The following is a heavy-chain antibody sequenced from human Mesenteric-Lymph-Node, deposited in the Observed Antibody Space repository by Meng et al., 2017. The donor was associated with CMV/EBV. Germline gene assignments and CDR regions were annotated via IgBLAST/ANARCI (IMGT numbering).Heavy chain of an antibody. V-gene: IGHV3-23*01. Sequence: ETLSLTCAASGFTFSSYAMSWVRQAPGKGLEWVSAISGSGGSTYYADSVKGRFTISRDNSKNTLYLQMNSLRAEDTAVYYCAKGGALTIFGVVTYYFDYWGQGTLVTVSS. CDR2: ISGSGGST. J-gene: IGHJ4*02. D-gene: IGHD3-3*01. CDR1: GFTFSSYA. CDR3: AKGGALTIFGVVTYYFDY.